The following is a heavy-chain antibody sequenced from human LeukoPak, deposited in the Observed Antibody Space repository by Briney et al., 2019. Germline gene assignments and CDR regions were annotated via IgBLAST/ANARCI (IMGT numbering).Heavy chain of an antibody. CDR1: GGSISSGGYS. D-gene: IGHD5-12*01. V-gene: IGHV4-30-2*01. J-gene: IGHJ3*02. CDR2: IYHSGST. Sequence: SETLSLTCAVSGGSISSGGYSWSWIRQPPGKGLEWIGYIYHSGSTYYNPSLRSRVTISVDRSKNQFSLKLSSVTAADTAVYYCARLRWAFDIWGQGTMVTVSS. CDR3: ARLRWAFDI.